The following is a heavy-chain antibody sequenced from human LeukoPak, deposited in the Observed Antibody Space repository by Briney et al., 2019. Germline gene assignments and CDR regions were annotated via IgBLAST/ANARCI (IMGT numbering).Heavy chain of an antibody. V-gene: IGHV3-7*01. D-gene: IGHD2-21*02. J-gene: IGHJ1*01. CDR3: TSWGDTTAEYFQR. Sequence: PGGSLRLSCVASGFTFSSFVMSWVRQAPGKGQEWVAHINPDGRDTYYVDSVKGRFTISRDNAQNSMYLQMNSLRVEDTAVYYCTSWGDTTAEYFQRWGQGTLVTVSS. CDR1: GFTFSSFV. CDR2: INPDGRDT.